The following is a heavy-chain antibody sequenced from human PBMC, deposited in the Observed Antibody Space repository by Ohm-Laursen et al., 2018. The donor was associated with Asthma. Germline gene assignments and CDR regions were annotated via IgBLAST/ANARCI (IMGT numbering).Heavy chain of an antibody. CDR1: GYTFTSYA. J-gene: IGHJ6*02. CDR2: IIPILRTA. V-gene: IGHV1-69*13. CDR3: ARGRYDSSDYDLYGLDV. D-gene: IGHD3-22*01. Sequence: ASVKVSCKASGYTFTSYAISWVRQAPGQGLEWMGGIIPILRTANYAQNFRGRVTITADESTSTAYMDLSSLRSEDTAVYYCARGRYDSSDYDLYGLDVWGQGTTVTVSS.